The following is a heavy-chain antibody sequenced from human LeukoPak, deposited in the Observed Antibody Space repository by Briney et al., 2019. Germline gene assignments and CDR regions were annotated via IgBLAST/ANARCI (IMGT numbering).Heavy chain of an antibody. J-gene: IGHJ4*02. D-gene: IGHD3-10*01. V-gene: IGHV3-21*01. Sequence: GGSLRLSCAASGFTFSSYSMNWVRQAPGKGLEWVSSISSSSSYIYYADSVKGRFTISRDNAKNSLYLQMNSLRVEDTAVFYCAKVAKYYYGSETYYFFEHWGQGTPVTASS. CDR3: AKVAKYYYGSETYYFFEH. CDR2: ISSSSSYI. CDR1: GFTFSSYS.